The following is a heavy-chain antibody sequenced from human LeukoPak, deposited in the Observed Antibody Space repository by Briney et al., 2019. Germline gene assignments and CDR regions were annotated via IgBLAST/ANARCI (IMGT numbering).Heavy chain of an antibody. CDR3: ASRPSSGWYPFDY. Sequence: SETLSLTCTVSGGSISSSSYYWGWIRQPPGKGLEWIGSIYYSGSTYYNPSLKSRVTISVDTSKNQFPLKLSSVTAADTAVYYCASRPSSGWYPFDYWGQGTLVTVSS. CDR1: GGSISSSSYY. J-gene: IGHJ4*02. V-gene: IGHV4-39*01. CDR2: IYYSGST. D-gene: IGHD6-19*01.